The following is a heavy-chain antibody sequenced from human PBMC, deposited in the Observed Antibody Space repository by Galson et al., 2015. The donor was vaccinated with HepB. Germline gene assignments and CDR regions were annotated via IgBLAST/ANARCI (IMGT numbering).Heavy chain of an antibody. CDR3: AKDPREWLVYYYYYGMDV. Sequence: SLRLSCAASGFTFSSYSMNWVRQAPGKGLEWVSSISSSSSYIYYADSVKGRFTISRDNAKNSLYLQMNSLRAEDTAGYYCAKDPREWLVYYYYYGMDVWGQGTTVTVSS. CDR2: ISSSSSYI. J-gene: IGHJ6*02. V-gene: IGHV3-21*01. CDR1: GFTFSSYS. D-gene: IGHD6-19*01.